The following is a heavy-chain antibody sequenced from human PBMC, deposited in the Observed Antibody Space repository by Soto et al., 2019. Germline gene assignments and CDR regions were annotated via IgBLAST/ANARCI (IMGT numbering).Heavy chain of an antibody. CDR3: ALAVAGDNNYYYMDV. V-gene: IGHV1-69*02. J-gene: IGHJ6*03. CDR1: GGTFSSYT. D-gene: IGHD6-19*01. CDR2: IIPILGIA. Sequence: ASVKVSCKASGGTFSSYTISWVRQAPGQGLEWMGRIIPILGIANYAQKFQGRVTITADKSTSTAYMELSSLRSEDTAVYYCALAVAGDNNYYYMDVWGKGTTVTVSS.